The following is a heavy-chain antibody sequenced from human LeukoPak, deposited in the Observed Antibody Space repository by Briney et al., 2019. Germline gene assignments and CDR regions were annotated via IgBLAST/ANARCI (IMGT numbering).Heavy chain of an antibody. Sequence: GGSLRLSCAASGFTYSRYWMSWVRQAPGKGLEWVANIKQDGSEKYYVDSVKGRFAISRDNVKNSLYLQMNSLRAKDTAVYYCARDLDTAMVTDYWGQGTLVTVSS. D-gene: IGHD5-18*01. J-gene: IGHJ4*02. CDR2: IKQDGSEK. V-gene: IGHV3-7*01. CDR1: GFTYSRYW. CDR3: ARDLDTAMVTDY.